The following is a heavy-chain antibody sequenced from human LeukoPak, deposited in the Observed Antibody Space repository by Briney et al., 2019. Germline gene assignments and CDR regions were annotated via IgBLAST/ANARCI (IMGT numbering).Heavy chain of an antibody. D-gene: IGHD3-3*01. CDR2: INPSGGST. J-gene: IGHJ4*02. CDR3: AGLRFLEIDY. Sequence: ASVNVSCKASGYTFTSYYMHWVRQAPGQGLEWMGIINPSGGSTSYAQKFQGRVTMTRDTSTSTVYMELSSLRSEDTAVYYCAGLRFLEIDYWGQGTLVTVSS. V-gene: IGHV1-46*01. CDR1: GYTFTSYY.